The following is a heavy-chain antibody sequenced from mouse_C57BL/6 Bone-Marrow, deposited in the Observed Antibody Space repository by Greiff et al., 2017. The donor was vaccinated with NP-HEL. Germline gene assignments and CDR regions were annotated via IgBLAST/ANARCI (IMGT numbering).Heavy chain of an antibody. J-gene: IGHJ2*01. CDR2: IDPEDGET. CDR3: AGRGVYDGYYLYYFDY. CDR1: GFNIQDYY. Sequence: VQLKESGAELVKPGASVKLSCTASGFNIQDYYMHWVKQRTEQGLEWIGRIDPEDGETKYAPKFQGKATLTADKSSNTAYLQLSSRTSEDTAVYYCAGRGVYDGYYLYYFDYWGQGTTLTVSS. D-gene: IGHD2-3*01. V-gene: IGHV14-2*01.